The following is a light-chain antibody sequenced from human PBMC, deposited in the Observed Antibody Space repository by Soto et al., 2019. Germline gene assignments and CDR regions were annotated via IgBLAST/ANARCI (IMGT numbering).Light chain of an antibody. CDR1: QSVGSTY. Sequence: EIVLTQSPGTLSLSPGDRATLSCRASQSVGSTYFAWHQHKLGPAPRLLIYGASSKASVIPDMFSGGGSVPDFTLTITTLKPEVFAVYYCQQYGISPRSFGQGTKVEVK. V-gene: IGKV3-20*01. CDR2: GAS. CDR3: QQYGISPRS. J-gene: IGKJ1*01.